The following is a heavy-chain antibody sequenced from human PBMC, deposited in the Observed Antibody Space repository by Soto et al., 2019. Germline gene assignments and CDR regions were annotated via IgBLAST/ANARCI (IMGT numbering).Heavy chain of an antibody. CDR2: IYTSGST. V-gene: IGHV4-4*07. D-gene: IGHD6-13*01. Sequence: SETLSLTRTVSGGSISSYYWSWIRQPAGKGLEWIGRIYTSGSTNYNPSLKSRVTMSVDTSKNQFSLKLSSVTAADTAVYYCARAPRIAAAGAVWFDPWGKGTLVT. CDR3: ARAPRIAAAGAVWFDP. CDR1: GGSISSYY. J-gene: IGHJ5*02.